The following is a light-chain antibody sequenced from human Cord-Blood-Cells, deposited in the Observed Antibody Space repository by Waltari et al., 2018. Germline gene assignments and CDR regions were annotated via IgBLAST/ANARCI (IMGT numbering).Light chain of an antibody. CDR2: GAS. CDR1: QRVRSSY. V-gene: IGKV3-20*01. J-gene: IGKJ4*01. Sequence: IVLTQSPGTLSLSPGERATPSCRARQRVRSSYLACYQQKPGQAPRLLIYGASSRATGIPDMFSGSGSGTDFTLTISRLEPEDVAVYYCQQYGSSPRTFGGGTKVEIK. CDR3: QQYGSSPRT.